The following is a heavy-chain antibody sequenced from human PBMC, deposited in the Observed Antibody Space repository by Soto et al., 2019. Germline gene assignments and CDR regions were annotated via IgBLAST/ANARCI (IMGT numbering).Heavy chain of an antibody. CDR1: GGSISSGGYS. CDR3: ARGGYSGSYNWFDP. V-gene: IGHV4-30-2*01. Sequence: PSETLSLTCAVSGGSISSGGYSWSWIRQPPGKGLEWIGYIYHSGSTYYNPSLKSRVTISVDRSKNQFSLKLSSVTAADTAVYYCARGGYSGSYNWFDPCGQGTLVTVYS. D-gene: IGHD1-26*01. J-gene: IGHJ5*02. CDR2: IYHSGST.